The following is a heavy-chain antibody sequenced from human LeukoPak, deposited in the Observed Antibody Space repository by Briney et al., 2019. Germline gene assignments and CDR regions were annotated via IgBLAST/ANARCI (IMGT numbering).Heavy chain of an antibody. CDR2: INWNGGST. D-gene: IGHD2-2*01. CDR1: GFTFSSYW. Sequence: GGSLRLSCAASGFTFSSYWMSWVRQAPGKGLEWVSGINWNGGSTGYAASVKGRFTISRDNAKNSLYLQMNSLRAEDTALYYCARDTQYCSSTSCYLDAFDIWGQGTMVTVSS. V-gene: IGHV3-20*04. J-gene: IGHJ3*02. CDR3: ARDTQYCSSTSCYLDAFDI.